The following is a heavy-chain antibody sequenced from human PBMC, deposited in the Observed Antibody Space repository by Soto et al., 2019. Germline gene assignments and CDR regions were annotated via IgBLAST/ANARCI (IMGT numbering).Heavy chain of an antibody. V-gene: IGHV4-34*01. CDR1: GGSFSGYY. J-gene: IGHJ5*02. D-gene: IGHD2-2*01. Sequence: PSETLSLTCAVSGGSFSGYYWSWIRQPPGKGVEWIGEINHSGSTNYNPSLKSRVTISVDTSKNQFSLKLSSVTAADTAVYYCARGSLLPGPVIVVVPAARGNWFDPWGQGTLVTVSS. CDR2: INHSGST. CDR3: ARGSLLPGPVIVVVPAARGNWFDP.